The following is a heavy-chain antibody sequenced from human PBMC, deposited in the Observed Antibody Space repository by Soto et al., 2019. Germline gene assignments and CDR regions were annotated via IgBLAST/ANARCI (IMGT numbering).Heavy chain of an antibody. CDR2: IWYDGSNI. V-gene: IGHV3-33*01. J-gene: IGHJ4*02. CDR1: GFTFTDYA. CDR3: AREKFGDDFDY. Sequence: QGQLVESGGGVVQPGRSLRLSCAASGFTFTDYAMHWVRQAPDKGLEWVAIIWYDGSNIYYADSVKGRFTISRDNSTNTLYLQMNSLRAEDTAVYYCAREKFGDDFDYWGQGTLVTVSS. D-gene: IGHD2-21*02.